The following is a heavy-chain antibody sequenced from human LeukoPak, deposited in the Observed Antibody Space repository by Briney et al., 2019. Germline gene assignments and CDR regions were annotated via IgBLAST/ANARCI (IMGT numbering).Heavy chain of an antibody. CDR1: GFTFDDYG. D-gene: IGHD1-26*01. CDR3: ARTVSGSYAAYYFDY. CDR2: INWNGGST. Sequence: GGSLRLSCAASGFTFDDYGMSWVRQAPGKGLEWVSGINWNGGSTGYADSVKGRFTISRDNAKNSLYLQMNSLRAEDTAVYYCARTVSGSYAAYYFDYWGQGTLVTVSS. J-gene: IGHJ4*02. V-gene: IGHV3-20*04.